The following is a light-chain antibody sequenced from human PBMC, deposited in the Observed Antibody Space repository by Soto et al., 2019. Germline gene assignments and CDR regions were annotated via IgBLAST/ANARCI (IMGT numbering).Light chain of an antibody. J-gene: IGKJ1*01. V-gene: IGKV3-15*01. Sequence: EIVMTQSPATLSVSPGERATLSCRASQSVSSNLAWYQQKPGQAPRLLIYAASSRATGVPGRFSGSGSGTEFTLTISILQSEDFALYYCQQYDVWPPWTFGQGTKVDLK. CDR1: QSVSSN. CDR3: QQYDVWPPWT. CDR2: AAS.